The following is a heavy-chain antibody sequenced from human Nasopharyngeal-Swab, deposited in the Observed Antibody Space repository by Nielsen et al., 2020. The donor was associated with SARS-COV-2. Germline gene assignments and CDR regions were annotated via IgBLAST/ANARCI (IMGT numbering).Heavy chain of an antibody. V-gene: IGHV4-39*01. CDR2: IYYSGST. Sequence: GSLRLSCTVPGGSISSSSYYWGWLRPPPGQGLEWIGSIYYSGSTYYNPSLKSRVTISVDMSKNQFSLKLSSVTAADTAMYYCARHFSVVVVPTAMLDWFDPWGQGTLVTVSS. D-gene: IGHD2-2*01. CDR1: GGSISSSSYY. J-gene: IGHJ5*02. CDR3: ARHFSVVVVPTAMLDWFDP.